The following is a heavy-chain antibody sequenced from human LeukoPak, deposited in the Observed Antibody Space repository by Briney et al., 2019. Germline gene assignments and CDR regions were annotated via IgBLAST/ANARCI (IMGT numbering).Heavy chain of an antibody. V-gene: IGHV3-23*01. J-gene: IGHJ4*02. D-gene: IGHD3-22*01. CDR2: ISNTATNT. Sequence: GGSLRLSCAASGFIFGNYGMSWVRQVPGKGLEWVSSISNTATNTHYADSMEGRFIISRDNSKNTLYLRMNSLRAEDTAVYYCAKAVVPVISQHYFDYWGQGTLVTVSS. CDR1: GFIFGNYG. CDR3: AKAVVPVISQHYFDY.